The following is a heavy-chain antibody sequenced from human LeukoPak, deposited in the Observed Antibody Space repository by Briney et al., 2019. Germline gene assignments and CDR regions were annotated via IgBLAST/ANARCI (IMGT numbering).Heavy chain of an antibody. V-gene: IGHV3-7*01. D-gene: IGHD3-10*01. Sequence: GGSLRLSCATSGFIFSSYWMCWVRQAPGKGLEWVANIKSDGSEEYYGDSVKGRFTISRDNAKNSLYLQMNSLRVEDTAVYYCARGDLWLGHWGQGSLVTVSS. CDR2: IKSDGSEE. CDR3: ARGDLWLGH. J-gene: IGHJ4*02. CDR1: GFIFSSYW.